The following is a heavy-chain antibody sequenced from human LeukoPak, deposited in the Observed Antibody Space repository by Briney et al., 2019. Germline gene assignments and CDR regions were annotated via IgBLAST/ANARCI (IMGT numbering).Heavy chain of an antibody. Sequence: RSSETLSLTCTVSGGSINSYFWSWIRQPPGKGLEWIGYVYYSGSTNYNPSLQSRVTISVDTSKNQFSLKLNSVTAADTAVYYCARIGYYDSSTPPDYWGQGTLVTVSS. CDR1: GGSINSYF. D-gene: IGHD3-22*01. CDR3: ARIGYYDSSTPPDY. J-gene: IGHJ4*02. CDR2: VYYSGST. V-gene: IGHV4-59*12.